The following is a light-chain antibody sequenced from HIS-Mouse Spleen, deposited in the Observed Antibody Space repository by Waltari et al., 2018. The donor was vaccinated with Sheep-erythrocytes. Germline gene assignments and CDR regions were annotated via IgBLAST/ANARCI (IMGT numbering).Light chain of an antibody. CDR2: QDS. V-gene: IGLV3-1*01. CDR1: TLGDNY. CDR3: QAWDSSTAVV. J-gene: IGLJ2*01. Sequence: SYELTQPPSVSVSPGQPASLPCSGDTLGDNYACWYQQKPGQSPVLVIYQDSKRPSGIPERFSGSNSGNTATLTISGTQAMDEADYYCQAWDSSTAVVFGGGTKLTVL.